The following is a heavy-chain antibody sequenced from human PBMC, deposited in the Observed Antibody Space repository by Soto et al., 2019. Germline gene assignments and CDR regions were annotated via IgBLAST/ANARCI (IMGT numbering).Heavy chain of an antibody. V-gene: IGHV3-53*04. J-gene: IGHJ4*02. CDR1: GFTVSSNY. Sequence: GGSLRLSCAASGFTVSSNYMSWVRQAPGKGLEWVSDIYSSGSTYYAYSVKGRFTISRHNSKNTLYLQMNSLRAEDTAVYYCARDTPLDYWGQGTLVTVSS. CDR3: ARDTPLDY. CDR2: IYSSGST.